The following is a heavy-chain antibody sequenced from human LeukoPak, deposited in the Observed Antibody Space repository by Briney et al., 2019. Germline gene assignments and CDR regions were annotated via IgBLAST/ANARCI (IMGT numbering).Heavy chain of an antibody. D-gene: IGHD2-15*01. V-gene: IGHV3-21*01. CDR1: GFGFSSYT. J-gene: IGHJ3*02. Sequence: GGSLRLSCAASGFGFSSYTMNWVRQAPGKGLEWVSSITTGRHYTYYADSVKGRFTISRDNAKNSLFLQMNSLRVEDTAVYYCAREFSSYAFDIWGQGTMVTVSS. CDR3: AREFSSYAFDI. CDR2: ITTGRHYT.